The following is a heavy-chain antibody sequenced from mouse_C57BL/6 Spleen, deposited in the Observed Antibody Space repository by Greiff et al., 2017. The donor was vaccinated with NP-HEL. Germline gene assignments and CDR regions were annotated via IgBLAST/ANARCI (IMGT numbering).Heavy chain of an antibody. Sequence: VQLQQSGPELVKPGASVKISCKASGYTFTDYYMNWVKQSHGKSLEWIGDINPNNGGTSYNQKFKGKATLTVDKSSSTAYMELRSLTSEDSAVYYCAITTVVEGFDYWGQGTTLTVSS. CDR1: GYTFTDYY. D-gene: IGHD1-1*01. CDR3: AITTVVEGFDY. CDR2: INPNNGGT. J-gene: IGHJ2*01. V-gene: IGHV1-26*01.